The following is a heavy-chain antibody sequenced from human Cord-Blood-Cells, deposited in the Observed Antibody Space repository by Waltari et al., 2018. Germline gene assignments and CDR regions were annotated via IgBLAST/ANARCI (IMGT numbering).Heavy chain of an antibody. CDR1: GFTFSSDA. Sequence: EVQLLESGGGLVQPGGSLRLSCAASGFTFSSDAMRWVRQAPGKGLEWVSAISGSGGSTYYADSVKGRFTISRDNSKNTLYLQMNSLRAEDTAVYYCAKVGCGRPGGDGYNLDYFDYWGQGTLVTVSS. CDR3: AKVGCGRPGGDGYNLDYFDY. J-gene: IGHJ4*02. V-gene: IGHV3-23*01. D-gene: IGHD5-12*01. CDR2: ISGSGGST.